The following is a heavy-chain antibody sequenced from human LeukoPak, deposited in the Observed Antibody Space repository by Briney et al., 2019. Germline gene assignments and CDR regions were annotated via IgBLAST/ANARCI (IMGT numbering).Heavy chain of an antibody. CDR1: GFTFSSYA. CDR3: AKDSSYDILTGYNGYFDY. J-gene: IGHJ4*02. Sequence: GSLRLSCAASGFTFSSYAMHWVRQAPGKGLEWVAVISYDGSNKYYADSVKGRFTISRDNSKNTLYLQMNSLRAEDTAVYYCAKDSSYDILTGYNGYFDYWGQGTLVTVSS. CDR2: ISYDGSNK. V-gene: IGHV3-30*04. D-gene: IGHD3-9*01.